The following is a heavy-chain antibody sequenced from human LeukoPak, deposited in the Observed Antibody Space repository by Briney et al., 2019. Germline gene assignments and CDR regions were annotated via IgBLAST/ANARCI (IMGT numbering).Heavy chain of an antibody. CDR2: LSGDSSSI. CDR3: TRFRGSGSSTLYSFDY. D-gene: IGHD3-10*01. Sequence: GGSLRLSCAASQFTFNNNAMSWVRQAPGKGLEWVSGLSGDSSSIYYAASVKGRFTISRDNSKNMLYLQMNSLRAEDTAVYYCTRFRGSGSSTLYSFDYWGQGSLVTVAP. V-gene: IGHV3-23*01. CDR1: QFTFNNNA. J-gene: IGHJ4*02.